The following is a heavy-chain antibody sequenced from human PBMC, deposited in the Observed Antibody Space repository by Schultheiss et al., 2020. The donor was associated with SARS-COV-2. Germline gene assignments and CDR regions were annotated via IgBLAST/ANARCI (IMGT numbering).Heavy chain of an antibody. CDR1: GGTFSSYA. V-gene: IGHV1-18*01. Sequence: ASVKVSCKASGGTFSSYAISWVRQAPGQGLEWMGWISAYNGNTNYAQKFQGRVTMTRDTSISTAYMELSRLRSDDTAVYYCARPVGIAVAGTQAFDIWGQGTMVTVSS. CDR3: ARPVGIAVAGTQAFDI. CDR2: ISAYNGNT. D-gene: IGHD6-19*01. J-gene: IGHJ3*02.